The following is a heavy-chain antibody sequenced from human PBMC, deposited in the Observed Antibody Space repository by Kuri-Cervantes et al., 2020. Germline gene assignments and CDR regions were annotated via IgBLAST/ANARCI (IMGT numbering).Heavy chain of an antibody. CDR2: IYYSGST. V-gene: IGHV4-30-4*02. CDR3: ARSGSRVTATHSLGY. CDR1: GGSISSGDYY. D-gene: IGHD2-21*02. J-gene: IGHJ4*02. Sequence: SETLSLTCTVSGGSISSGDYYWSWIRQPPGKGLEWIGYIYYSGSTYYNPSLKSRVTISVDTSKNQFSLKLTSVTAADTAVYYCARSGSRVTATHSLGYWGQGTLVTVSS.